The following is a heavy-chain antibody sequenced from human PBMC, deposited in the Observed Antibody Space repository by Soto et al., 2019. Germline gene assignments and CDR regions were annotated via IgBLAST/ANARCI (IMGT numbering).Heavy chain of an antibody. CDR3: ARYSGKYQGPIDY. Sequence: GGSLRLSCAASGFTFSHYGIHWVCQAPGKGLEWLAVISYDGSNKHYADSVKGRFTVSRDNSKNTLYLQMNSLRAEDTAVYFCARYSGKYQGPIDYWGQGTLVTVSS. CDR2: ISYDGSNK. D-gene: IGHD1-26*01. J-gene: IGHJ4*02. CDR1: GFTFSHYG. V-gene: IGHV3-30*03.